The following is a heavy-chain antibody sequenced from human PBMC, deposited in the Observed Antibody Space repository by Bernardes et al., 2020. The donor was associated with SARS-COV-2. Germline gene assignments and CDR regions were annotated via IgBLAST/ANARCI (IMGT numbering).Heavy chain of an antibody. V-gene: IGHV4-4*07. Sequence: SETLSLTCTVSGGSISSYYWSWIRQPAGKGLEWIGRIYTSGSTNYNPSLKSRVTMSVDTSKNQFSLKLSSVTAADTAVYYCASGSGSYSLDAFDIWGQGTMVTVSS. CDR3: ASGSGSYSLDAFDI. CDR1: GGSISSYY. CDR2: IYTSGST. D-gene: IGHD1-26*01. J-gene: IGHJ3*02.